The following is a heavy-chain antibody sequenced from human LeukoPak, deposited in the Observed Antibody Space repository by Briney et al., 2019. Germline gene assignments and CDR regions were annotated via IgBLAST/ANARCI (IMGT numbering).Heavy chain of an antibody. Sequence: GASVKVSCKASGYTFTSYGISWVRQAPGQGLEWMGWISAYNGNTNYAQKLQGRVTMTTDTSTSTAYIELRSLRSDDTAVYYCARGYCSSTSCQITDYWGQGTLVTVSS. CDR2: ISAYNGNT. CDR1: GYTFTSYG. CDR3: ARGYCSSTSCQITDY. V-gene: IGHV1-18*01. J-gene: IGHJ4*02. D-gene: IGHD2-2*01.